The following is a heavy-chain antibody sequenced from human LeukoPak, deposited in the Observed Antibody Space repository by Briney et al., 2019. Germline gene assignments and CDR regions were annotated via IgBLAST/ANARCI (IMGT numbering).Heavy chain of an antibody. D-gene: IGHD5-18*01. CDR1: GGSISSYY. CDR3: AREASSYGRLTCNWFDP. CDR2: IYYSGST. V-gene: IGHV4-59*01. J-gene: IGHJ5*02. Sequence: SETLSLTCTVSGGSISSYYWSWIRQPPGKGLEWIGYIYYSGSTNYDPSLKSRVTISVDTSKNQFSLKLSSVTAADTAVYYCAREASSYGRLTCNWFDPWGQGTLVTVSS.